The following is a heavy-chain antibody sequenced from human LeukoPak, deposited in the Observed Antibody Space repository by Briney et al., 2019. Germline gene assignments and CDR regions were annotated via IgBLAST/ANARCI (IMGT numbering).Heavy chain of an antibody. CDR2: IYYTGNT. CDR1: GGSFSGYY. V-gene: IGHV4-34*01. D-gene: IGHD3-10*01. J-gene: IGHJ6*03. Sequence: PSETLSLTCAVYGGSFSGYYWSWIRQPPGKGLEWIGYIYYTGNTNYNPPLKSRVTISVDTSKNQFSLKLSSVTAADTAVYYCARVQSLLWFGELLYNYYYMDVWGKGNTVTVSS. CDR3: ARVQSLLWFGELLYNYYYMDV.